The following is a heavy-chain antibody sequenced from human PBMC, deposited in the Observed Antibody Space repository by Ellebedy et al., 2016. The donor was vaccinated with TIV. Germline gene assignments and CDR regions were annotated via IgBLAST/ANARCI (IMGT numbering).Heavy chain of an antibody. V-gene: IGHV4-39*07. D-gene: IGHD3-3*01. Sequence: MPGGSLRLSCTVSGGSISSSSYYWGWIRQPPGKGLEWIGEINHSGSTNYNPSLKSRVTISVDTSKNQFSLKLSSLTAADTAVYYCARGRRFFYYYGMDVWGQGTTVTVSS. CDR2: INHSGST. CDR1: GGSISSSSYY. J-gene: IGHJ6*02. CDR3: ARGRRFFYYYGMDV.